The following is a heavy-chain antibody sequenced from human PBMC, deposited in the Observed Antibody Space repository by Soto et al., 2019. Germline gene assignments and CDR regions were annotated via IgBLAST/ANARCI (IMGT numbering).Heavy chain of an antibody. Sequence: QMQLVQSGAEVKKPGSSVTVSCKASGDTLSSPAVSWVRQAPGQGLEWMGGIISGYGTASYAQNFQGRVTTTADDTASTSYLELSSLSPEYAVVDYCARDLEATLLIVDIWGQGTIVIVAP. CDR2: IISGYGTA. CDR3: ARDLEATLLIVDI. CDR1: GDTLSSPA. J-gene: IGHJ3*02. D-gene: IGHD2-21*01. V-gene: IGHV1-69*01.